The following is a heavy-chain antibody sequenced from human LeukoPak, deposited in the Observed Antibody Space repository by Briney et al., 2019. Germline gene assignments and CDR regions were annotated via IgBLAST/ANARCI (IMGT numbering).Heavy chain of an antibody. Sequence: GGSLRLSCAASGFTFSSYGMHWVRQAPGKGLEWVAVISYDGSNKYYADSVRGRFTISRDNSKNTLYLQMNSLRAEDTAVYYCARALYSSGWDRTPGDYWGQGTLVTVSS. J-gene: IGHJ4*02. V-gene: IGHV3-30*03. CDR2: ISYDGSNK. CDR1: GFTFSSYG. D-gene: IGHD6-19*01. CDR3: ARALYSSGWDRTPGDY.